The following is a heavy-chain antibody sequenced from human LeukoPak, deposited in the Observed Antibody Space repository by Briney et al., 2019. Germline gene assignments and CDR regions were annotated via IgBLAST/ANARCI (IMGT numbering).Heavy chain of an antibody. CDR1: GGSISGSSYF. J-gene: IGHJ4*02. D-gene: IGHD3-10*01. CDR2: IYYSGNT. Sequence: SETLSLTCAVSGGSISGSSYFWGWIRQPPGKALEWIGSIYYSGNTYYNPSLKSRVTISVDTSKNQFSLKLSSVTAADTAVYYCARLKEGIDYWGQGTLVTVSS. CDR3: ARLKEGIDY. V-gene: IGHV4-39*01.